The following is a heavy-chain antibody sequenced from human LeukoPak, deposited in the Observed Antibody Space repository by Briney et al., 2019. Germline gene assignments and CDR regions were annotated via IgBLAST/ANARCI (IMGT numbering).Heavy chain of an antibody. D-gene: IGHD3-3*01. CDR3: ARGRAPGYYDFWSGYFFFDY. V-gene: IGHV4-34*01. Sequence: PSETLSLTCAVYGGSFSGYYWSWLRQPPGKGLEWIGEINHSGSTNYNPSLKSRVTISVDTSKNQFSLKLSSVTAADTAVYYCARGRAPGYYDFWSGYFFFDYWGQGTLVTVSS. CDR2: INHSGST. CDR1: GGSFSGYY. J-gene: IGHJ4*02.